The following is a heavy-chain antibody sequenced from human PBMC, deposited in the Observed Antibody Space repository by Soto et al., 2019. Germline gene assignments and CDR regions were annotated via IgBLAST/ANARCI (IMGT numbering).Heavy chain of an antibody. J-gene: IGHJ4*02. D-gene: IGHD2-8*02. CDR3: AREDCTGGFYFFDY. Sequence: SDTLSLTYAVYGGSITHSYFYSDWFRQPPGKGLEWIGSVYYTGSTNFNPSLEGRVTISVDTSANQFYLVLSSVTAAHTAVYYCAREDCTGGFYFFDYRGQGTPVTVSS. CDR1: GGSITHSYFY. V-gene: IGHV4-39*01. CDR2: VYYTGST.